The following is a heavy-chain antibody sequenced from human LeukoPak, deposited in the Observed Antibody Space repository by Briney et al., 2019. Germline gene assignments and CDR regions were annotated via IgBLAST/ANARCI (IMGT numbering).Heavy chain of an antibody. D-gene: IGHD1-20*01. V-gene: IGHV1-24*01. J-gene: IGHJ6*02. CDR1: GYTLTELS. CDR2: FAPEDGET. CDR3: ATRGYNWNDQSYYYYGMDV. Sequence: ASVKVSCKVSGYTLTELSMHWVRQAPGKGLEWMGGFAPEDGETIYAQKFQGRVTMTEDTSTDTAYMELSSLRSEDTAVYYCATRGYNWNDQSYYYYGMDVWGQGTTVTVSS.